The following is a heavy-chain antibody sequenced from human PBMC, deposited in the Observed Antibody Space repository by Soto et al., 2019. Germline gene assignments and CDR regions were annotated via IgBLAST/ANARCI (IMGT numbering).Heavy chain of an antibody. V-gene: IGHV3-23*01. J-gene: IGHJ4*02. CDR3: VYSSTHFDY. CDR1: GFTFSSYA. CDR2: ISGSGGST. Sequence: EVQLLESGGGLVQPGGSLRLSCAASGFTFSSYAMSWVRQAPGKGLEWVSAISGSGGSTYYADSVKGRFTISRDNSKNTLYLQMNSLGAEDRAVYYCVYSSTHFDYWGQGPLVTVSS. D-gene: IGHD6-13*01.